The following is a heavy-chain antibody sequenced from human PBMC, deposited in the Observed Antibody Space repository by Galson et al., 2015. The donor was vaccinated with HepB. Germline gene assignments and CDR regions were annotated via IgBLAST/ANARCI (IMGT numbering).Heavy chain of an antibody. CDR1: GFTFSSYA. CDR3: ARSVVVIMAPDDY. CDR2: ISYDGSNK. Sequence: SLRLSCAASGFTFSSYAMHWVRQAPGKGLEWVAVISYDGSNKYYADSVKGRFTISRDNSKNTLYLQMNSLRAEDTAVYYCARSVVVIMAPDDYWGQGTLVTVSS. D-gene: IGHD3-3*01. J-gene: IGHJ4*02. V-gene: IGHV3-30-3*01.